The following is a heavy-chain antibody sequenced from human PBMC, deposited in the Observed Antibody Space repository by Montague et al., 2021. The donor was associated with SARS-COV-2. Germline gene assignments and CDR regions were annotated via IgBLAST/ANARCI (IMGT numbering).Heavy chain of an antibody. CDR1: GGSISSGSYY. CDR3: ARAHSGSWAHLDN. D-gene: IGHD5-12*01. CDR2: IYTSGTT. J-gene: IGHJ4*02. V-gene: IGHV4-61*02. Sequence: TLSLTCTVSGGSISSGSYYWSWIRQPAGKGLEWIGRIYTSGTTXYSFSLKSRVTISVGTSKNQFSLKLTSVTAADTAVYYCARAHSGSWAHLDNWGQGSLVTVSS.